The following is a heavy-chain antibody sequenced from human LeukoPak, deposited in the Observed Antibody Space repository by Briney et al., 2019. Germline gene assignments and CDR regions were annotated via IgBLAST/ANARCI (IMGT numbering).Heavy chain of an antibody. J-gene: IGHJ4*02. CDR3: ARDSHIYSSTWEPSVY. D-gene: IGHD2-2*01. CDR1: GYNFINYY. Sequence: GASVKVSCKASGYNFINYYIHWVRQAPGQGLEWMGWINPNSGGTNYAQKFQGRVTMTRDTSITTASMELSSLRSDDTAVYYCARDSHIYSSTWEPSVYWGQGTLVIVSA. V-gene: IGHV1-2*02. CDR2: INPNSGGT.